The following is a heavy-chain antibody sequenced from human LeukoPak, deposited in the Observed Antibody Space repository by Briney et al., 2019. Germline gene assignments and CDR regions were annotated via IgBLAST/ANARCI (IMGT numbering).Heavy chain of an antibody. V-gene: IGHV4-39*07. CDR3: ARGANSGYDRGPFDY. Sequence: SETLSLTCTVSGVSISSISYYWGWIRQPPGKGLEWIGSIYYSGITYYNPSLKSRVTISVDTSKNQFSLKLSSVTAADTAVYFCARGANSGYDRGPFDYWGQGTLVTVSS. CDR2: IYYSGIT. CDR1: GVSISSISYY. J-gene: IGHJ4*02. D-gene: IGHD5-12*01.